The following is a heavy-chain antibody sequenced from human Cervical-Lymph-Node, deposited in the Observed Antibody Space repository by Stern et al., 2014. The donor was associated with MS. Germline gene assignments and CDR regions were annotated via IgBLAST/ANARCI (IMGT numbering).Heavy chain of an antibody. J-gene: IGHJ2*01. V-gene: IGHV4-59*01. CDR3: ARVPTPMWYFDL. Sequence: VQLVESGPGLVKPSETLSLTCTVSGGSISSYYWSWIRQPPGKGLEWIGYIYYSGSTNYNPSLKSRVTISVDTSKNQFSLKLSSVTAADTAVYYCARVPTPMWYFDLWGRGTLVTVSS. CDR2: IYYSGST. CDR1: GGSISSYY.